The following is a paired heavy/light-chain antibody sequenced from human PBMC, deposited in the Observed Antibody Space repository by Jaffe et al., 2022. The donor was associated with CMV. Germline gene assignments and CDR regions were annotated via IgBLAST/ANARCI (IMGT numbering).Heavy chain of an antibody. Sequence: QLQLQESGPGLVKPSETLSLTCTVSGGSISSSSYYWGWIRQPPGKGLEWIGSIYYSGSTYYNPSLKSRVTISVDTSKNQFSLKLSSVTAADTAVYYCATQPSLQYDFWSGYPRDYYYYYMDVWGKGTTVTVSS. J-gene: IGHJ6*03. CDR3: ATQPSLQYDFWSGYPRDYYYYYMDV. V-gene: IGHV4-39*01. CDR1: GGSISSSSYY. CDR2: IYYSGST. D-gene: IGHD3-3*01.
Light chain of an antibody. J-gene: IGLJ2*01. CDR3: SSYTSSSTLGHVV. V-gene: IGLV2-14*03. CDR2: DVS. CDR1: SSDVGGYNY. Sequence: QSALTQPASVSGSPGQSITISCTGTSSDVGGYNYVSWYQQHPGKAPKLMIYDVSNRPSGVSNRFSGSKSGNTASLTISGLQAEDEADYYCSSYTSSSTLGHVVFGGGTKLTVL.